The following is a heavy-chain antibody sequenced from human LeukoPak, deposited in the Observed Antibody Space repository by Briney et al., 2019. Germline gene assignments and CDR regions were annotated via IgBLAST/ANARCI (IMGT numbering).Heavy chain of an antibody. CDR1: GGSITSTNY. J-gene: IGHJ4*02. CDR2: VNLQGGT. CDR3: AREGGPYRPLDY. Sequence: SETLSLTCGVSGGSITSTNYWTWIRQPPGKGLEWIGEVNLQGGTNYNPSLMGRVAISVDMSENHISLQLTSVTAADTAVYYCAREGGPYRPLDYSGQGTLVTVSS. V-gene: IGHV4-4*02.